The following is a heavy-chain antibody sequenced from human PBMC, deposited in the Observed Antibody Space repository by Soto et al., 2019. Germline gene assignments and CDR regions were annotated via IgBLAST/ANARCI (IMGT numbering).Heavy chain of an antibody. D-gene: IGHD4-17*01. CDR3: ASRTLHDYGDYVRRGAFDI. J-gene: IGHJ3*02. Sequence: SETLSLTCTVSGGSISSYYWSWIRQPPGKGLEWIGYIYYSGSTNYNPSLKSRVTISVDTSKNQFSLKLSSVTAADTAVYYWASRTLHDYGDYVRRGAFDIWGQGTMVTVSS. V-gene: IGHV4-59*12. CDR2: IYYSGST. CDR1: GGSISSYY.